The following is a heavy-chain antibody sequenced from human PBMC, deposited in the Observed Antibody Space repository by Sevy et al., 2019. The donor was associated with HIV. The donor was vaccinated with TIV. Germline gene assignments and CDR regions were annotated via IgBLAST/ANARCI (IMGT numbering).Heavy chain of an antibody. CDR2: IQYDGSNK. V-gene: IGHV3-30*02. CDR3: VKEGGGGGGDH. CDR1: GFSFSSYG. J-gene: IGHJ4*02. Sequence: GGSLRLSCAASGFSFSSYGMHWVRQAPGKGLEWMSYIQYDGSNKDYADSVKGRFTISRDNSKNTLYRQMNSLGVEDKVVFYCVKEGGGGGGDHWGQGTLVTVSS. D-gene: IGHD3-16*01.